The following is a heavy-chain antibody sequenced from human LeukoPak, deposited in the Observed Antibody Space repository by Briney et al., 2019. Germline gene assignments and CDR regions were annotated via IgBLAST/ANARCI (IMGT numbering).Heavy chain of an antibody. D-gene: IGHD2-2*02. CDR2: ISSSSSYI. J-gene: IGHJ4*02. V-gene: IGHV3-21*01. CDR1: GFTFSSYS. Sequence: GGSLRLSCAAPGFTFSSYSMNWVRQAPGKGLEWVSSISSSSSYIYYADSVKGRFTISRDNAKNSLYLQMNSLRAEDTAVYYCARDKYCSSTSCYKGTFDYWGQGTLVTVSS. CDR3: ARDKYCSSTSCYKGTFDY.